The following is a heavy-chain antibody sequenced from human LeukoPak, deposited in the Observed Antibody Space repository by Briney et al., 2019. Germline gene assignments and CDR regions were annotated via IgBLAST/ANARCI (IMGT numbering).Heavy chain of an antibody. CDR3: ARHMTSSSWYPFDY. Sequence: RHGESLKISCKGSGYSFTSYWIGWVRQMPGKGLEWMGIIYPGDSDTRYSPSFQGQVTISADKSISTAYLQWSSLKASDTAMYYCARHMTSSSWYPFDYWGQGTLVTVSS. CDR2: IYPGDSDT. D-gene: IGHD6-13*01. CDR1: GYSFTSYW. V-gene: IGHV5-51*01. J-gene: IGHJ4*02.